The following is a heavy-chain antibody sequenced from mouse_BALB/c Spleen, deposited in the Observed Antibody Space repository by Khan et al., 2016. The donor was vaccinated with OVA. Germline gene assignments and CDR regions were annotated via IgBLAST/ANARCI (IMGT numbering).Heavy chain of an antibody. Sequence: QVQLQQSGPGLVAPSQSLSITCTVSGFSLSRYNIHWVRQPPGKGLEWLGMIWGGGGTDYNSTLKSRLSISKDNSKSQVFLKMNILQTDDSAMYYCARAYYRSDGYYAMDYWGQGTSVTVSS. CDR2: IWGGGGT. CDR3: ARAYYRSDGYYAMDY. D-gene: IGHD2-14*01. J-gene: IGHJ4*01. V-gene: IGHV2-6-4*01. CDR1: GFSLSRYN.